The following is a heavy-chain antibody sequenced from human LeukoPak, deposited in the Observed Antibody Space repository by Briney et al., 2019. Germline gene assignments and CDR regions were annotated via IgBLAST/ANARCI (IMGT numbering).Heavy chain of an antibody. Sequence: GSLRLSCAASGFTFSIYWMSWVRQAPGKGLEWVANIKQDGSEKSYVDSVKGRFTTSRDNAKNSLYLQMNTLRAEDTAVYYCARATIGADSYYYYMDVCGKGTTVTVSS. D-gene: IGHD3-9*01. CDR2: IKQDGSEK. V-gene: IGHV3-7*04. J-gene: IGHJ6*03. CDR3: ARATIGADSYYYYMDV. CDR1: GFTFSIYW.